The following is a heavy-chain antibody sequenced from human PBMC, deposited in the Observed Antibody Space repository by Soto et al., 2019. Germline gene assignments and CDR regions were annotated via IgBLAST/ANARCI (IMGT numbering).Heavy chain of an antibody. CDR2: IYYSGST. J-gene: IGHJ6*02. CDR3: ARHETSGRFLEWLPRDYYGMDV. CDR1: GGSISSSSYY. V-gene: IGHV4-39*01. D-gene: IGHD3-3*01. Sequence: QLQLQESGPGLVKPSETLSLTCTVSGGSISSSSYYWGWIRQPPGKGLEWIGSIYYSGSTYYNPSLKSRVTISVDTSKNQFSLKLSSVTAADTAVYYCARHETSGRFLEWLPRDYYGMDVWGQGTTVTVSS.